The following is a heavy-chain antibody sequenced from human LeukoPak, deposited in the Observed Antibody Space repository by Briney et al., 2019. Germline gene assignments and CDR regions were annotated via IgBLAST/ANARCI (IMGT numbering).Heavy chain of an antibody. Sequence: ASVKVSCKASGYTFTSYAMNWVRQAPGQGLEWMGWINTNTRNPTYAQGFTGRFVFSLDTSVSTAYLQISSLKAEDTAVYYCAREEKLLGYSGYHVHFDYWGQGTLVTVSS. CDR2: INTNTRNP. J-gene: IGHJ4*02. D-gene: IGHD5-12*01. V-gene: IGHV7-4-1*02. CDR1: GYTFTSYA. CDR3: AREEKLLGYSGYHVHFDY.